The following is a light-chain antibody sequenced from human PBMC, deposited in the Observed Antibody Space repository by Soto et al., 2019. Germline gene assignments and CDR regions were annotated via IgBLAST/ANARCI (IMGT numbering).Light chain of an antibody. J-gene: IGLJ1*01. CDR3: CSFAGSYSYV. CDR1: ISDVGRYDY. Sequence: LNPPRSVSGSPGQSVPISCTGTISDVGRYDYVSWYQQYPGEAPKLIIYDVTERPSGVPDRFSGYKSGNTASLTIPGLRAEDEAAYSCCSFAGSYSYVFGSGTKVTV. V-gene: IGLV2-11*01. CDR2: DVT.